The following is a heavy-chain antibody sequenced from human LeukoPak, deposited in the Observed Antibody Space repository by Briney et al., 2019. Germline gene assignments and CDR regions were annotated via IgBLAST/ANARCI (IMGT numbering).Heavy chain of an antibody. CDR1: GGSFSGYY. V-gene: IGHV4-34*01. J-gene: IGHJ4*02. D-gene: IGHD6-19*01. CDR3: ARQVTIAVAGTDY. CDR2: INHSGST. Sequence: SETLSLTCAVYGGSFSGYYWSWIRQPPGKGLEWIGEINHSGSTNYNPSLKSRVTISVDTSKNQFSLKLSSVTAADTAAYYCARQVTIAVAGTDYWGQGTLVTVSS.